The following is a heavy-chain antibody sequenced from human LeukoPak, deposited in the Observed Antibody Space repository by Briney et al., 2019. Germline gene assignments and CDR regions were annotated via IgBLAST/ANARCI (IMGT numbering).Heavy chain of an antibody. J-gene: IGHJ4*02. CDR2: IYYTGST. Sequence: PSETLSLTCTVSGGSISSYYWSWIRQPPGKGLEWIGYIYYTGSTDYNPSLKSRVTISIDTSKNQFSLKLISMTAADTAVYYCAGKHSSSWSFDYWGQGTLVTVSS. V-gene: IGHV4-59*08. D-gene: IGHD6-13*01. CDR3: AGKHSSSWSFDY. CDR1: GGSISSYY.